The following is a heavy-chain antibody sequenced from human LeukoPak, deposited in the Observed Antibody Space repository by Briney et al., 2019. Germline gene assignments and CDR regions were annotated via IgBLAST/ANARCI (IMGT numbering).Heavy chain of an antibody. V-gene: IGHV4-59*11. CDR1: GGSISNHY. Sequence: SETLSLTCTVSGGSISNHYWSWIRQAPGKGLEWIGYIYYSGSTNYNPSVKSRVTISVDTSKDQFSLRLTSVTAADTAVYYCAKHLTNAYYDMIWFDPWGQGTLVTVSS. CDR3: AKHLTNAYYDMIWFDP. D-gene: IGHD3-22*01. CDR2: IYYSGST. J-gene: IGHJ5*02.